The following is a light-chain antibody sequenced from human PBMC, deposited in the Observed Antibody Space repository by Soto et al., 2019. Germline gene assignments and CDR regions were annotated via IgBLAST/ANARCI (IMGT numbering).Light chain of an antibody. CDR3: QQYNSYPCT. J-gene: IGKJ2*02. V-gene: IGKV1-5*03. CDR1: QSSSSW. CDR2: KAS. Sequence: DIQMTQSPSTLSASVGDRVTITCRASQSSSSWLAWYQQKPGKAPNLLIYKASYLEGGVPSRFSGSGSGTEFTLTSRHPQPDDFATYYCQQYNSYPCTFGQGTKLEIK.